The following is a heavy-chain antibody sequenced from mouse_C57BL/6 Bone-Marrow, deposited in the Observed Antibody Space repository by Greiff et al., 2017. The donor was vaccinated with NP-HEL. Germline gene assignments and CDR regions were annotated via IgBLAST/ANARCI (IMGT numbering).Heavy chain of an antibody. V-gene: IGHV1-4*01. CDR3: ARYSLYAMDY. CDR1: GYTFTSYT. CDR2: INPSSGYT. J-gene: IGHJ4*01. D-gene: IGHD6-1*01. Sequence: QVQLKESGAELARPGASVKMSCKASGYTFTSYTMHWVKQRPGQGLEWIGYINPSSGYTKYNQKFKDKATLTADKSSSTAYMQLSSLTSEDSAVYYCARYSLYAMDYWGQGTSVTVSS.